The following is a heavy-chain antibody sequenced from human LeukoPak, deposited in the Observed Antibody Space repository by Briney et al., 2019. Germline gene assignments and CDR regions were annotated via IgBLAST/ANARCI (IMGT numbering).Heavy chain of an antibody. CDR3: ARDWFHAIDY. J-gene: IGHJ4*02. D-gene: IGHD2/OR15-2a*01. V-gene: IGHV3-74*01. Sequence: GGSLRLSCAASGFTFSDTWMHWVRQAPGEGLVWVSRIRSDGSDTRYAESVKGRFTISRDNAKNTLYLQMNSLRAEDTAVCYCARDWFHAIDYWGQGTLVTVSS. CDR1: GFTFSDTW. CDR2: IRSDGSDT.